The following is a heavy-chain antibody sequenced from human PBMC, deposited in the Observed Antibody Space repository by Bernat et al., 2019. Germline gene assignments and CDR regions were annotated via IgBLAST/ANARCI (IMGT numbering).Heavy chain of an antibody. CDR2: IKSKTDGGTT. V-gene: IGHV3-15*01. J-gene: IGHJ2*01. Sequence: EVQLVESGGGLVKPGGSLRLSCAASGFTFSNAWMSWVRQAPGQGLEWVGRIKSKTDGGTTDYAAPVKGRFTISRDDSKNTLYLQMNSLKTEDTAVYYCTTEVDYGDYRGHLWGRGTLVTVSS. CDR3: TTEVDYGDYRGHL. D-gene: IGHD4-17*01. CDR1: GFTFSNAW.